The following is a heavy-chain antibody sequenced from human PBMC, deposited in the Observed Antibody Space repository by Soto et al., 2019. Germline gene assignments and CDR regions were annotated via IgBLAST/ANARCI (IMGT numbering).Heavy chain of an antibody. CDR2: IIPIFGTA. V-gene: IGHV1-69*06. CDR1: GGTFSSYA. D-gene: IGHD3-22*01. J-gene: IGHJ5*02. CDR3: ARGDSSGYYHL. Sequence: ASVKVSCKASGGTFSSYAISWVRQAPGQGLEWMGGIIPIFGTANYAQKFQGRVTITADKSTSTAYMELSSLRSEDTAVYYCARGDSSGYYHLWGQGTLVTVSS.